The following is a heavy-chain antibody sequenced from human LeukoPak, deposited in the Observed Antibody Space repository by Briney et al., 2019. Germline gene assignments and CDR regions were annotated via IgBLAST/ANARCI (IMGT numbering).Heavy chain of an antibody. D-gene: IGHD6-13*01. CDR2: FDNSGST. V-gene: IGHV4-39*01. J-gene: IGHJ5*02. Sequence: PSQTLSLTCTVSGGSISSGSYYWSWIRQPPGKGLEWIGSFDNSGSTYYNPSLKSRVTISVDTSKDQFSLKLTSVTAADTAVYYCARPPGIAAAWFDPWGQGTLVTVSS. CDR3: ARPPGIAAAWFDP. CDR1: GGSISSGSYY.